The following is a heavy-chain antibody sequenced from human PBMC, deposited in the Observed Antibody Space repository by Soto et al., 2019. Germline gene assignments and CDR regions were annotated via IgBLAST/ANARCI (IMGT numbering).Heavy chain of an antibody. CDR2: IYSGHTT. V-gene: IGHV3-53*01. Sequence: EVQLVESGGGLIQPGGSLRLSCVASGFIVSSNHMSWVSQAPGKGLEWVSVIYSGHTTYYADSVEGRFTISRDDSKNSLYLQSHSLGVEYTAVYYCVRVPSDHILRLGELPYGVYWGQGTLVTVFS. CDR3: VRVPSDHILRLGELPYGVY. J-gene: IGHJ4*02. CDR1: GFIVSSNH. D-gene: IGHD3-16*01.